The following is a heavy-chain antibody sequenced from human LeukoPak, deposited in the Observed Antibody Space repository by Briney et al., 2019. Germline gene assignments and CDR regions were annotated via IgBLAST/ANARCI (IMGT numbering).Heavy chain of an antibody. CDR2: INPNSGAT. Sequence: ASVKVSCKASGYTFSGYYMHWVRQAPGQGLEWMGWINPNSGATNYAQNFQGRVIMTRHTSISTAYMELSRLTSDDTAVYYCATPDGGEMFDYWGQGTLVTVSS. D-gene: IGHD3-16*01. CDR3: ATPDGGEMFDY. V-gene: IGHV1-2*02. CDR1: GYTFSGYY. J-gene: IGHJ4*02.